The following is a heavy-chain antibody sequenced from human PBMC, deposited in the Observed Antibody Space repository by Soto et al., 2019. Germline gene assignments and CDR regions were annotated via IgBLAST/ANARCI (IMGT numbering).Heavy chain of an antibody. J-gene: IGHJ4*02. V-gene: IGHV3-9*01. CDR1: GFRFEQYV. D-gene: IGHD3-10*01. CDR3: LKDAPNGSIDD. Sequence: VQVVASGGGLVQPGRSLRLSCAVSGFRFEQYVMHWVRQGPGKGLECVSTVSPTGDTVAYADSVEGRFTVSRANAKNSLYLQMNSLKGDGTAFYYCLKDAPNGSIDDWGQGTLVTVSS. CDR2: VSPTGDTV.